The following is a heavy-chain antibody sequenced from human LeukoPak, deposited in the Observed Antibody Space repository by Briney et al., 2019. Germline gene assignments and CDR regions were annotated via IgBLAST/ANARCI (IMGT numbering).Heavy chain of an antibody. Sequence: ASVKVSCKASGYTFTSYGISWVRQAPGQGLEWMGWISAYNGNTNYAQKLQGRVTMTTDTSASTAYMELSSLRSEDTAVYYCARSVLLWFGDPTPTLDYWGQGTLVTVSS. CDR1: GYTFTSYG. J-gene: IGHJ4*02. V-gene: IGHV1-18*04. CDR3: ARSVLLWFGDPTPTLDY. CDR2: ISAYNGNT. D-gene: IGHD3-10*01.